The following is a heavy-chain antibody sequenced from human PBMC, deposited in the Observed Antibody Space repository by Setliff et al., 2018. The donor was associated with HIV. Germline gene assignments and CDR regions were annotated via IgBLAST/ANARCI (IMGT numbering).Heavy chain of an antibody. CDR2: MNPNSGNT. Sequence: ASVKVSCKTSGYSFTTYYMHWVRQAPGQGLEWMGWMNPNSGNTGYAQKFQGRVTMTRDTSISTAYMELNNLKFEDTAVYYCARARRDSYDRGRRNHYYIDVWGKGTTVTVSS. CDR1: GYSFTTYY. CDR3: ARARRDSYDRGRRNHYYIDV. J-gene: IGHJ6*03. V-gene: IGHV1-8*02. D-gene: IGHD3-22*01.